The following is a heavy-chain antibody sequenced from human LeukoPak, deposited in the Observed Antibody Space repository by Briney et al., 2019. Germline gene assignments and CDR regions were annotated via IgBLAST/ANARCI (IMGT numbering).Heavy chain of an antibody. CDR3: AGGRTDIVVVPATLRNYYFDY. Sequence: ASVKVSCKASGGTFSSYDISWVRQAPGQGLEWMGGIMPMFGKTNYAQKFQGRVTTTADKATSTAYMELSSLRSEDTAVYYCAGGRTDIVVVPATLRNYYFDYWGQGTLVTVSS. D-gene: IGHD2-2*01. CDR2: IMPMFGKT. V-gene: IGHV1-69*06. CDR1: GGTFSSYD. J-gene: IGHJ4*02.